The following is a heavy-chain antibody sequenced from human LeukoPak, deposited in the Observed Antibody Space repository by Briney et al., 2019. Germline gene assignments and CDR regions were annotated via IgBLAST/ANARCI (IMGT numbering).Heavy chain of an antibody. V-gene: IGHV4-59*01. CDR2: IYYSGST. J-gene: IGHJ4*02. CDR3: ASTPTTYYYDSSGYYSD. CDR1: GGSISSYY. D-gene: IGHD3-22*01. Sequence: SETLSLTCTVSGGSISSYYWSWIRQPPGKGLEWIGYIYYSGSTNYNPSLKSRVIISVDTSKNQFSLKLSSVTAADTAVYYCASTPTTYYYDSSGYYSDWGQGTLVTVSS.